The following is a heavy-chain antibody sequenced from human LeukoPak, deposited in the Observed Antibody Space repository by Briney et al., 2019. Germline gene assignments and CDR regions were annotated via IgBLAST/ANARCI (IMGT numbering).Heavy chain of an antibody. J-gene: IGHJ4*02. D-gene: IGHD3-22*01. CDR3: AGASYDSSGVH. CDR1: GGSISSYY. Sequence: PSETMSLTCPVSGGSISSYYWSWIRQPPGKWLEWIGYIYYSGCTNYHPSRKSRVTISVDTSKNQFSLKLSSVTAADTAVYYCAGASYDSSGVHWGQGTLVTVPS. V-gene: IGHV4-59*01. CDR2: IYYSGCT.